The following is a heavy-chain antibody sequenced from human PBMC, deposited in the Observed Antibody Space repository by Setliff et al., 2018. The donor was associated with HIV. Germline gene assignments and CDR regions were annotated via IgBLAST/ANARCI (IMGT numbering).Heavy chain of an antibody. J-gene: IGHJ3*02. CDR1: GYTFTSYA. CDR3: AVGPYDSSGYYGLAFDI. Sequence: ASVKVSCKASGYTFTSYAMNWVRQAPGQGLEWMGWINTNTGNPTYAQGFTGRFVFSLGTSVSTAYLQISSLKAEDTAVYYCAVGPYDSSGYYGLAFDIWGQGTMVTVSS. V-gene: IGHV7-4-1*02. D-gene: IGHD3-22*01. CDR2: INTNTGNP.